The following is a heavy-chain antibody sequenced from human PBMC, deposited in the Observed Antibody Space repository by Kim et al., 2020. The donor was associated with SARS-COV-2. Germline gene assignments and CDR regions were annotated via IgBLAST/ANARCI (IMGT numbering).Heavy chain of an antibody. J-gene: IGHJ4*02. CDR2: INRDGSST. Sequence: GGSLRLSCAASGFTFSSYWMDWVRQAPGKGLVWVSRINRDGSSTSYADSVKGRFTISRDNAKNTLYLQMNSLRAEDTAVYYCARGGSGSDYFDYWGQGTLVTVSS. V-gene: IGHV3-74*01. CDR3: ARGGSGSDYFDY. CDR1: GFTFSSYW. D-gene: IGHD3-10*01.